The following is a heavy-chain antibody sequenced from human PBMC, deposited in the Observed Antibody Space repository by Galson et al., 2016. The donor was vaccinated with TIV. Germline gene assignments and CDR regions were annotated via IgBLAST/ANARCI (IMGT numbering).Heavy chain of an antibody. V-gene: IGHV3-20*03. CDR3: VRKNFGDAFDV. CDR1: GFTFNEYG. Sequence: ASGFTFNEYGMNWVRQAPGKGLEWVSGVLWNGRSPGYADSVKGRFTISRDNAKKSLLLQLNSLRAEDTAVYYCVRKNFGDAFDVWGRGTMVTVSS. CDR2: VLWNGRSP. D-gene: IGHD3-16*01. J-gene: IGHJ3*01.